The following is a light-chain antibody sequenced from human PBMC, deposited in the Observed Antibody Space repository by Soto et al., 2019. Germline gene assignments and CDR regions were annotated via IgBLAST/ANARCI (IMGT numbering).Light chain of an antibody. V-gene: IGKV3-11*01. CDR3: QQRSSWWT. CDR1: QSVSTY. J-gene: IGKJ1*01. Sequence: EIVLTQSPATLSLSPGERAILSCRDSQSVSTYLAWYQQKPGQAPRLLIYDASNRATGIPARFSGSGSGTDFTLTISSLEPEDFAVYYCQQRSSWWTFGQGTKVEIK. CDR2: DAS.